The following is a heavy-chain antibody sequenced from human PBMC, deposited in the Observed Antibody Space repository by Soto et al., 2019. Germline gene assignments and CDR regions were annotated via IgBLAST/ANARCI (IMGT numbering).Heavy chain of an antibody. CDR3: VRDLNC. CDR1: GFTVSGNY. Sequence: EVQLVESGGGLVQPGGSLRLSCAASGFTVSGNYMSWVRQAPGKGLEWGSLFYNGGTSYADSVKGRFTVTSDNSKNTLYLQMNSLRAEDTAIYFCVRDLNCWGQGTLVTVSS. CDR2: FYNGGT. J-gene: IGHJ4*02. V-gene: IGHV3-66*01.